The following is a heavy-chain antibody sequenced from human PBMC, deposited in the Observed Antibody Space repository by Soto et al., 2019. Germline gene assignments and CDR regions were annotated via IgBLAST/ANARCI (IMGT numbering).Heavy chain of an antibody. CDR1: GGTFSSYA. Sequence: ASVKVSCKASGGTFSSYAISCVRQAPGQGLEWMGGIIPIFGTANYAQKFQGRVTITADKSTSTAYMELSSLRSEDTAVYYCARHRGTTVTFYYYYGMDIWGQGTTVTVSS. V-gene: IGHV1-69*06. D-gene: IGHD4-4*01. CDR2: IIPIFGTA. CDR3: ARHRGTTVTFYYYYGMDI. J-gene: IGHJ6*02.